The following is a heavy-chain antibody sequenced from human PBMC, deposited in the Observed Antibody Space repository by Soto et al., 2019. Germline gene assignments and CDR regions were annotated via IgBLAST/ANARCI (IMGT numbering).Heavy chain of an antibody. CDR3: AKAKFYYDSSPYDS. CDR2: INADGSEK. Sequence: PGGSLRLSCAVSEFTFADYAVHWVRQSAGKGLEWVSFINADGSEKYYADSVRGRFTISRDNSKDSFYLQMNSLRLEDTAMYYCAKAKFYYDSSPYDSWGQGTLVTVYS. D-gene: IGHD3-22*01. V-gene: IGHV3-43D*04. CDR1: EFTFADYA. J-gene: IGHJ4*02.